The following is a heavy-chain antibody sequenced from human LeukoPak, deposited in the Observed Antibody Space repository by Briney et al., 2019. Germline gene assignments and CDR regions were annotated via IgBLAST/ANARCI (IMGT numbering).Heavy chain of an antibody. CDR1: GFTFSSYA. D-gene: IGHD5-18*01. V-gene: IGHV3-30*04. Sequence: PGGSLRLSCAASGFTFSSYAMHWVRQAPGKGLEWVAVISYDGSNKYYADSVEGRFTISRDNSKNTLYLQMNSLRAEDTAVYYCARDDNTAMVPLDYWGQGTLVTVSS. CDR2: ISYDGSNK. CDR3: ARDDNTAMVPLDY. J-gene: IGHJ4*02.